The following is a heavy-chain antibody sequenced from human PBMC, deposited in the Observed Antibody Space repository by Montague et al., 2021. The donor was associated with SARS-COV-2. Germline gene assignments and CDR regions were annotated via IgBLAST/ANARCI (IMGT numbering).Heavy chain of an antibody. CDR1: GGSISSSSYY. CDR2: IYYSGST. V-gene: IGHV4-39*01. Sequence: SETLSLTCTVSGGSISSSSYYWGWIRQPPGKGLEWIGSIYYSGSTYYNPSLKSRVTISVDTSKNQFSLKLSSLTAAASAVYYCARVKAPYCSSTSCYSASWFDPWGQGTLVTVSS. J-gene: IGHJ5*02. CDR3: ARVKAPYCSSTSCYSASWFDP. D-gene: IGHD2-2*01.